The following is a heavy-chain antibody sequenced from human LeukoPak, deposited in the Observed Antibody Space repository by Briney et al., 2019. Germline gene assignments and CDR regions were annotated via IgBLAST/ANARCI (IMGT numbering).Heavy chain of an antibody. D-gene: IGHD2-2*01. CDR2: IIPIFGTA. J-gene: IGHJ6*03. CDR3: GRDDRLGYQLLWGAGAGYYYYMDV. CDR1: GGTFSIYA. Sequence: GASVKVSCKASGGTFSIYAISWVRQAPGQGLEWMGGIIPIFGTANYAQKFQGRVTITPDESTSTAYMELSSLRSEDTAVYYCGRDDRLGYQLLWGAGAGYYYYMDVWGKGTTVIVSS. V-gene: IGHV1-69*01.